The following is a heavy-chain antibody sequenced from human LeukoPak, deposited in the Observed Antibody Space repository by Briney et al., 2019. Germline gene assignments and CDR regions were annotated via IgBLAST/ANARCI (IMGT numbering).Heavy chain of an antibody. CDR1: GFTFSSYG. CDR3: TTVRVAVAMDFDY. CDR2: IRYDGSNK. V-gene: IGHV3-30*02. J-gene: IGHJ4*02. D-gene: IGHD6-19*01. Sequence: PGGSLRLSCAASGFTFSSYGMHWVRQAPGKGLEWVAFIRYDGSNKYYADSVKGRFTISRDNAKNTLYLQMNSLKTEDTAVYYCTTVRVAVAMDFDYWGQGTLVTVSS.